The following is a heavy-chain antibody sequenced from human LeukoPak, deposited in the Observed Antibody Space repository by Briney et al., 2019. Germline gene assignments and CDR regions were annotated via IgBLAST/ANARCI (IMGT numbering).Heavy chain of an antibody. J-gene: IGHJ5*02. CDR3: ARGPAYSSPNWFDP. Sequence: ASVKVSCKASGYTFTGYYMHWVRQALGQGLEWMGWINPNSGGTNYAQKFQGRVTMTRDTSISTAYMELSRLRSDDTAVYYCARGPAYSSPNWFDPWGQGTLVTVSS. V-gene: IGHV1-2*02. D-gene: IGHD6-19*01. CDR2: INPNSGGT. CDR1: GYTFTGYY.